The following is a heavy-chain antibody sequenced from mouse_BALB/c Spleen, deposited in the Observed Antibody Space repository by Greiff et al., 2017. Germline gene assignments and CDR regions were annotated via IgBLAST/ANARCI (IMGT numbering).Heavy chain of an antibody. CDR3: ARDPNYYGSRDWYFDV. Sequence: QVQLKESGPGLVAPSQSLSITCTVSGFSLTGYGVNWVRQPPGKGLEWLGMIWGDGSTDYNSALKSRLSISKDNSKSQVFLKMNSLQTDDTARYYCARDPNYYGSRDWYFDVWGAGTTVTVSS. D-gene: IGHD1-1*01. V-gene: IGHV2-6-7*01. CDR1: GFSLTGYG. CDR2: IWGDGST. J-gene: IGHJ1*01.